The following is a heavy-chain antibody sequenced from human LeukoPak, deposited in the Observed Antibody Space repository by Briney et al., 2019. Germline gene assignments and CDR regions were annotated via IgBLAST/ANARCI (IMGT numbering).Heavy chain of an antibody. J-gene: IGHJ6*03. D-gene: IGHD1-1*01. CDR3: ARFVNDAEPYYYYYYMDV. CDR2: IYYSGST. Sequence: PGGSLRLSCAASGFTVSSYYWSWIRQPPGKGLEWIGYIYYSGSTNYNPSLKSRVTISVDTSKNQFSLKLSSVTAADTAVYYCARFVNDAEPYYYYYYMDVWGKGTTVTVSS. V-gene: IGHV4-59*02. CDR1: GFTVSSYY.